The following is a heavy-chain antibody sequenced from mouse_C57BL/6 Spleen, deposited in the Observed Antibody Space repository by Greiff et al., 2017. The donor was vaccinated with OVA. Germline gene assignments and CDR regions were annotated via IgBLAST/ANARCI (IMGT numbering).Heavy chain of an antibody. CDR3: ARWDDYDGFAY. J-gene: IGHJ3*01. CDR1: GYSITSGYY. CDR2: ISYDGSN. V-gene: IGHV3-6*01. Sequence: ESGPGLVKPSQSLSLTCSVTGYSITSGYYWNWIRQFPGNKLEWMGYISYDGSNNYNPSLKNRISITRDTSKNQFFLKLNSVTTEDTATYYCARWDDYDGFAYWGQGTLVTVSA. D-gene: IGHD2-4*01.